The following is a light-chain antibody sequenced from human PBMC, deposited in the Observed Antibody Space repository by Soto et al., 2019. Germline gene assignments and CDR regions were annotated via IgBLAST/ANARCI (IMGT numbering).Light chain of an antibody. CDR2: GVS. CDR3: QQYNNWPPIT. V-gene: IGKV3-15*01. Sequence: EIVLTQSPGTLSLSQGERATLSCRAIQSVSNNYLALYQQKPGQAPRLLIYGVSTRATGIPARFSGSGSGTDFTLTISSLQSEDFAVYYCQQYNNWPPITFGQGTRLEIK. J-gene: IGKJ5*01. CDR1: QSVSNN.